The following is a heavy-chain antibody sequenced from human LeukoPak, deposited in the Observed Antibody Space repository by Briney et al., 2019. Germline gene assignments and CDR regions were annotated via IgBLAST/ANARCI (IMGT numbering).Heavy chain of an antibody. CDR3: ARDHPRLYYYDSSGSLFDY. V-gene: IGHV3-30-3*01. Sequence: GGSLRLSCAASGFTFSSYAMHWVRQAPGKGREGVTVISYDGSNKYYADSVKGRFTISRDNSKNTLYLQMNSLRAEDTAVYYCARDHPRLYYYDSSGSLFDYWGQGTLVTVSS. CDR2: ISYDGSNK. D-gene: IGHD3-22*01. J-gene: IGHJ4*02. CDR1: GFTFSSYA.